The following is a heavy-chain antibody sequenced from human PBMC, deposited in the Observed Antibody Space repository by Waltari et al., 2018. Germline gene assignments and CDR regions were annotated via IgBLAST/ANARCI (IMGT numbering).Heavy chain of an antibody. CDR2: IYSGGST. Sequence: EVQLVESGGGLIQPGGSLRLSCAASGFTVSSPYMGWVRQAPGKGLEWVSVIYSGGSTYYAGSVEGRFTISRDNSKNTLHLQMNSLRVEDTAVYYCARLPSGDYWGQGTLVTVSS. J-gene: IGHJ4*02. CDR3: ARLPSGDY. V-gene: IGHV3-53*01. CDR1: GFTVSSPY.